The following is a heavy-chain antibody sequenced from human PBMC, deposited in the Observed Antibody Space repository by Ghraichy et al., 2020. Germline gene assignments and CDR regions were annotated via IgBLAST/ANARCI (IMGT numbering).Heavy chain of an antibody. D-gene: IGHD1-1*01. Sequence: SETLSLTCTVSGGFISSYYWSWIRQPAGKGLEWIGHIYTSENTNYNPSLKSRVTMSVDTSKNQVSLKLSSLTAADTAVYYCARDFVWNDDGNGGFDYWGQGTLVTVSS. CDR2: IYTSENT. J-gene: IGHJ4*02. V-gene: IGHV4-4*07. CDR3: ARDFVWNDDGNGGFDY. CDR1: GGFISSYY.